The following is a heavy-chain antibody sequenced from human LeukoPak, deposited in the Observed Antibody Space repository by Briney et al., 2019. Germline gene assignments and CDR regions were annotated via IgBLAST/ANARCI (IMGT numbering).Heavy chain of an antibody. Sequence: ASVKVSCKASGYTFTSYGISWVRQAPGQGLEWMGRISAYNGNTNYAQKLQGRVTMTTDTSTSTAYMELRSLRSDDTAVYYCAFNHYYDSSGYPRSEYFQHWGQGTLVTVSS. CDR3: AFNHYYDSSGYPRSEYFQH. CDR1: GYTFTSYG. V-gene: IGHV1-18*01. J-gene: IGHJ1*01. D-gene: IGHD3-22*01. CDR2: ISAYNGNT.